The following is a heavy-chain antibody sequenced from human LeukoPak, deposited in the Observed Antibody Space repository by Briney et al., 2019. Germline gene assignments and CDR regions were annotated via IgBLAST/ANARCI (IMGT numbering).Heavy chain of an antibody. CDR3: ARDPRSVTLYYYYGMDV. CDR1: GYTFTSYG. V-gene: IGHV1-18*01. J-gene: IGHJ6*02. CDR2: ISAYNGNT. D-gene: IGHD4-17*01. Sequence: ASVKVSCKASGYTFTSYGISWVRQAPGQGLEWMGWISAYNGNTNYAQELQGRVTMTTDTSTSTAYMELRSLRPDDTAVYYCARDPRSVTLYYYYGMDVWGQGTTVTVSS.